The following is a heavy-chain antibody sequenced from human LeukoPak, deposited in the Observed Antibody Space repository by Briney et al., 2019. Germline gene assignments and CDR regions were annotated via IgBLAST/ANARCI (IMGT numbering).Heavy chain of an antibody. CDR1: GFTFSNYA. Sequence: GGSLRLSCAGSGFTFSNYALVWVRLAPGRGLEWVSAISGSGGSTYYADSVKGRFTISRDNSKNTLYLQMNSLRAEDTAVYYCAKDRFGYCSGGSCYGGWFGPWGQGTLVTVSS. CDR2: ISGSGGST. V-gene: IGHV3-23*01. D-gene: IGHD2-15*01. CDR3: AKDRFGYCSGGSCYGGWFGP. J-gene: IGHJ5*02.